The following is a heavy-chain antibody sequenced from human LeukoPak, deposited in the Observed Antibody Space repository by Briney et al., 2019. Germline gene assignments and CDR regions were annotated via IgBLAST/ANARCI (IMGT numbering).Heavy chain of an antibody. Sequence: PGGSLRLSCAASGFTFSSYSMNWVRQAPGEGLEWVSSISSSSSYIYYADSVKGRFTISRDNAKNSLYLQMNSLRAEDTAVYYCARQFHQPRRGYSGYDTAVDAFDIWGQGTMVTVSS. CDR3: ARQFHQPRRGYSGYDTAVDAFDI. CDR1: GFTFSSYS. J-gene: IGHJ3*02. CDR2: ISSSSSYI. D-gene: IGHD5-12*01. V-gene: IGHV3-21*01.